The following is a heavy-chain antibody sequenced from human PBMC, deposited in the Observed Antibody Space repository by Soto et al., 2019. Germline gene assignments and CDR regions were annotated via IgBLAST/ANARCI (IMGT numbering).Heavy chain of an antibody. CDR3: AKDQATSSSWDHTPIH. V-gene: IGHV3-74*01. Sequence: GGSLRLSCAASGFTFSTYWMHWIRQVPGKGLEWVSRINSDASHTYYADSVKGRFTISRDNAKNTLHLEMNSLRAEDTAVYYCAKDQATSSSWDHTPIHWGQGTLVTVSS. CDR1: GFTFSTYW. J-gene: IGHJ1*01. D-gene: IGHD6-13*01. CDR2: INSDASHT.